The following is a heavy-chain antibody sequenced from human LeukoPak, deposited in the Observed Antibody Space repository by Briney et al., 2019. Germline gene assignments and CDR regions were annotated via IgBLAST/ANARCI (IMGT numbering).Heavy chain of an antibody. V-gene: IGHV3-74*01. CDR3: ARDYTYCSGGTCYDRFDY. D-gene: IGHD2-15*01. CDR2: INTDGSST. CDR1: GFTFSSYW. Sequence: PGGSLRLSCAASGFTFSSYWMHWVRQAPGKGLVWVSRINTDGSSTSYADSVKGRFTISRDNAESSLYLQMNSLRAEDTAVYYCARDYTYCSGGTCYDRFDYWGQGTLVTVSS. J-gene: IGHJ4*02.